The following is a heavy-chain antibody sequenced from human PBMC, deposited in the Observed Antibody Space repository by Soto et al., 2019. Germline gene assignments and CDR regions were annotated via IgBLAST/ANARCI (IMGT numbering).Heavy chain of an antibody. CDR3: AKDLGYCSGGSCYSGAFDI. V-gene: IGHV3-23*04. CDR2: ISGSGGST. J-gene: IGHJ3*02. Sequence: EVQLVESGGGLVQPGGSLRLSCAASGFTFSSYSMNWVRQAPGKGLEWVSAISGSGGSTYYADSVKGRFTISRDNSKNTLYLQMNSLRAEDTAVYYCAKDLGYCSGGSCYSGAFDIWGQGTMVTVSS. D-gene: IGHD2-15*01. CDR1: GFTFSSYS.